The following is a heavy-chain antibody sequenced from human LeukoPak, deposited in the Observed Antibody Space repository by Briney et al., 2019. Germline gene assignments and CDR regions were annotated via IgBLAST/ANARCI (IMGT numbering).Heavy chain of an antibody. V-gene: IGHV3-7*01. CDR3: AKDRDFWSGFDY. D-gene: IGHD3-3*01. J-gene: IGHJ4*02. CDR2: IKQDGSEK. CDR1: GFTFSSYW. Sequence: PGGSLRLSCAASGFTFSSYWMSWVRQAPGKGLEWVANIKQDGSEKYYVDSVKGRFTISRDNSKNTLYLQMNSLRAEDTAVYYCAKDRDFWSGFDYWGQGTLVTVSS.